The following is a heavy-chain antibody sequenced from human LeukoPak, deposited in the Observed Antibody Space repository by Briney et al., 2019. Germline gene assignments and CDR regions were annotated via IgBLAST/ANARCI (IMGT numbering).Heavy chain of an antibody. V-gene: IGHV3-11*01. Sequence: GGSLRLSCAASGFSFSGHSMTWIRQAPGKGLEFISYTSAGGSLKYSADSVRGRFTISRDNAGNSLYLQMNSVRAEDTAVYYCARDSLGCGGDCYTFDNWGQGILVTVSS. CDR1: GFSFSGHS. D-gene: IGHD2-21*02. CDR3: ARDSLGCGGDCYTFDN. CDR2: TSAGGSLK. J-gene: IGHJ3*02.